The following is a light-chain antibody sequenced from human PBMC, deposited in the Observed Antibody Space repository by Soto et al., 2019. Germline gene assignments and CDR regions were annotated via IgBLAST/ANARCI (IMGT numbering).Light chain of an antibody. CDR3: QQRSDWVT. V-gene: IGKV3-11*01. CDR2: DAS. Sequence: EIVLTQSPATLSLSPAEGATLSCRAGQSVSSSVAWYQQKPGQPPRLLIYDASNRATGIPVRFSGSGSGTDFTLTISSLEPEDFAVYYCQQRSDWVTFGGGTKVEL. J-gene: IGKJ4*01. CDR1: QSVSSS.